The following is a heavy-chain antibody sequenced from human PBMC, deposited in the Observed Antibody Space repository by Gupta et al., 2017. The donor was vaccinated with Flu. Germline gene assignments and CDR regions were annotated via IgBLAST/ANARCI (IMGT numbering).Heavy chain of an antibody. CDR2: IYDSGTT. Sequence: QVQLHESGPGLLKPSETLSLTCTVSGDSISSYSWSWIRQSPGKGLEWIGYIYDSGTTNYNPALKSRVALSLNTSRSEFSLKLKSVTAADTAVYYCATAEPYSDYRFDSWGQGTPVTVSS. CDR1: GDSISSYS. CDR3: ATAEPYSDYRFDS. V-gene: IGHV4-59*01. J-gene: IGHJ4*02. D-gene: IGHD4-11*01.